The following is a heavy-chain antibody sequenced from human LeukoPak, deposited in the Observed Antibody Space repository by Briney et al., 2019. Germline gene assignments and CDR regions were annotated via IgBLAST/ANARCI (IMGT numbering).Heavy chain of an antibody. Sequence: GESLKISCKGSGYSFTSYWIGWVRQMPGKGLEWMGIMHPGDSDIRYSPSFQGQVTMSADKSISTAYLQWSSLKASDTAMYYCARTGTGYHSDYWGQGTLVTVSS. CDR3: ARTGTGYHSDY. V-gene: IGHV5-51*01. CDR2: MHPGDSDI. J-gene: IGHJ4*02. CDR1: GYSFTSYW. D-gene: IGHD3/OR15-3a*01.